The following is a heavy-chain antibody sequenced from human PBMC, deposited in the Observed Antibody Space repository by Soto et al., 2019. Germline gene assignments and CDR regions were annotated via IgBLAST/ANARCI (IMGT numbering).Heavy chain of an antibody. CDR2: INPSGGST. CDR3: ARDGSGSYVSYWFDP. Sequence: ASVKVSCKASGYTFTSYYMHWVRQAPGQGLEWMGIINPSGGSTSYAQKSQGRVTMTRDTSTSTVYMELSSLRSEDTAVYYCARDGSGSYVSYWFDPWGQGTLVTVSS. J-gene: IGHJ5*02. V-gene: IGHV1-46*03. D-gene: IGHD3-10*01. CDR1: GYTFTSYY.